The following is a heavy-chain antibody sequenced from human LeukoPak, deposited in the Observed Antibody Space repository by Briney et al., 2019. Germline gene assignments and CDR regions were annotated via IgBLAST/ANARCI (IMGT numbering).Heavy chain of an antibody. CDR3: ARTQSSSRQSIFDY. J-gene: IGHJ4*02. D-gene: IGHD6-13*01. V-gene: IGHV5-51*01. CDR1: GHRFTNHW. CDR2: INLGDSDT. Sequence: GESLKISCEVSGHRFTNHWIGWVRQMPGKGLEWMGIINLGDSDTKYSPSFQGQVTISLDKSISTTYLQWRSLKASDTAMYYCARTQSSSRQSIFDYWGQGTLVTVSS.